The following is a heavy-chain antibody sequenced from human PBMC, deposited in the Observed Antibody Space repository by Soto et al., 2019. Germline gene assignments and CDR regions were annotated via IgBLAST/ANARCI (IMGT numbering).Heavy chain of an antibody. Sequence: GESLKISCKGSGYSFTSYWIGWVRQIPGKGLECMGIIYPGDSDTRYSPSFQGQVTISADKSISTAYLQWSSLKASDTAMYYCARTAAAGKYYYGMDVWGQGTTVTVPS. CDR3: ARTAAAGKYYYGMDV. CDR1: GYSFTSYW. D-gene: IGHD6-13*01. CDR2: IYPGDSDT. J-gene: IGHJ6*02. V-gene: IGHV5-51*01.